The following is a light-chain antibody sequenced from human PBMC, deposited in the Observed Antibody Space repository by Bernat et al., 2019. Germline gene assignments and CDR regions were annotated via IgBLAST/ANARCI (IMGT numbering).Light chain of an antibody. CDR1: QSVSSSY. V-gene: IGKV3-20*01. Sequence: IVLTQSPGTLSLSPGEGATLSCRASQSVSSSYLAWYQQKPGQSPRLLIYGASSRATGIPDRFSGSGSGTDFTLTISRLEPEDFAVYYCQQYGSSPQCWGTFGQGTKVEIK. J-gene: IGKJ1*01. CDR2: GAS. CDR3: QQYGSSPQCWGT.